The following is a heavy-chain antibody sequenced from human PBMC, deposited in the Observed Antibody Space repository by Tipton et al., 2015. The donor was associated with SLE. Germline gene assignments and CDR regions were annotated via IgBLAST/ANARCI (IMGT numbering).Heavy chain of an antibody. V-gene: IGHV4-34*01. Sequence: LRLSCAVYGGSFSGYYWSWIRQPPGKGLEWIGEINHSGSTNYNPSLKSRVTISVDTSKNQFSRKLSSVTAADTAVYYCARVPYSSGWTRWAFDIWGQGTMVTVSS. CDR2: INHSGST. D-gene: IGHD6-19*01. J-gene: IGHJ3*02. CDR1: GGSFSGYY. CDR3: ARVPYSSGWTRWAFDI.